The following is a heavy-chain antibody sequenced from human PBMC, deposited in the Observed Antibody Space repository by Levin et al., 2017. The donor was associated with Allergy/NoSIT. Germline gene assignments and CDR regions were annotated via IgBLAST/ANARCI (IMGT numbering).Heavy chain of an antibody. J-gene: IGHJ4*02. CDR1: GGSFSGYY. CDR2: INHSGST. CDR3: ARSSGGSCYYFDY. Sequence: SETLSLTCAVYGGSFSGYYWSWIRQPPGKGLEWIGEINHSGSTNYNPSLKSRVTISVDTSKNQFSLKLSSVTAADTAVYYCARSSGGSCYYFDYWGQGTLVTVSS. V-gene: IGHV4-34*01. D-gene: IGHD2-15*01.